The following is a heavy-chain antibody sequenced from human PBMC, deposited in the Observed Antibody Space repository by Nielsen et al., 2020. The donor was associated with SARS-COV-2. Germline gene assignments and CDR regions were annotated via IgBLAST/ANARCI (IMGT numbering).Heavy chain of an antibody. Sequence: SETLSHTCTVSGGPISDDGYYWTWIRQHPGKGLEWVGYIDYRGKTYYNPSLKSRASMSVDTSKNQFSLMLSSVTAADTAVFYCARESEYRDRWKALDSWGHGTLVTVS. J-gene: IGHJ5*01. CDR3: ARESEYRDRWKALDS. CDR2: IDYRGKT. D-gene: IGHD2-2*01. CDR1: GGPISDDGYY. V-gene: IGHV4-31*03.